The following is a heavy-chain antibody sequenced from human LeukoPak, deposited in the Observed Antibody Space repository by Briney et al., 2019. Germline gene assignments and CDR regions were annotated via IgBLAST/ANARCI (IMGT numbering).Heavy chain of an antibody. J-gene: IGHJ4*02. CDR3: AITGGPTVTAFDL. V-gene: IGHV3-7*02. CDR1: GFIFRNYW. Sequence: PGGSLRLSCVASGFIFRNYWMSWVRQVPGKGLEWVANINHDGGDKNYVDSVKGRFTISRDNAKSSLYLQMNSLRVEDTAVYYCAITGGPTVTAFDLWGQGILVTVSS. D-gene: IGHD4-11*01. CDR2: INHDGGDK.